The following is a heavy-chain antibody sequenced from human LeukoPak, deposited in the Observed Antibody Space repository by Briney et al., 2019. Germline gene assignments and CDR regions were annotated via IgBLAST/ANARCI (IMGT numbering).Heavy chain of an antibody. Sequence: PGPSLRLSCAASGFTFSSYWMHWVRQAPGKGLVWVSRIKSDGSTTTYADSVKGRFTISRDNAKNTLYLQMNSLRPEDTAVYYCARVGDTHFDYWGQGTLVTVSS. CDR1: GFTFSSYW. J-gene: IGHJ4*02. V-gene: IGHV3-74*01. CDR2: IKSDGSTT. CDR3: ARVGDTHFDY. D-gene: IGHD3-16*01.